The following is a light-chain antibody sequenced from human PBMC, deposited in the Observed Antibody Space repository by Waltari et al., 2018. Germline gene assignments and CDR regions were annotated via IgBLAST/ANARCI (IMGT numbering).Light chain of an antibody. V-gene: IGLV1-40*01. CDR2: GNS. J-gene: IGLJ2*01. CDR1: SSNNGAGFH. CDR3: QSYDSSLSGGV. Sequence: QSVLTQPPSVSGAPGQRVTISCTGSSSNNGAGFHVHWYQQLPGTAPKLLIYGNSNRPSGVPDRFSGSKSGTSASLAITGLQAEDEADYYCQSYDSSLSGGVFGGGTKLTVL.